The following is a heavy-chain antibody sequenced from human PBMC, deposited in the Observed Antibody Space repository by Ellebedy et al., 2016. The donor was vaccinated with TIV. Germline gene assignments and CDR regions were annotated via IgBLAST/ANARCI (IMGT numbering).Heavy chain of an antibody. Sequence: GESLKISCTGSGYTFTTYWIGWVRQMSGRGLEWMGIINPEDSDTRYSPAFQGQVTMSVDKSISTAYLQWSSLKASDTAMYYCARQGPGVVMDYWGQGALVTVSS. CDR3: ARQGPGVVMDY. D-gene: IGHD3-3*01. CDR2: INPEDSDT. V-gene: IGHV5-51*01. CDR1: GYTFTTYW. J-gene: IGHJ4*02.